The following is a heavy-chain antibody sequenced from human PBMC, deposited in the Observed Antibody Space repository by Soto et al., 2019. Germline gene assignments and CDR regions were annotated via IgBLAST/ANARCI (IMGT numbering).Heavy chain of an antibody. Sequence: PSETLSLTCAVYGGSFSGYYWRWIRQPPGKGLKWIGYIYYSGSTNYNPSLKSRVTISVDTSKNQFSLKLSSVTAADTAVYYCVSHRPYCSGGSCYFDDWFDPWGQGTLVTVSS. J-gene: IGHJ5*02. CDR3: VSHRPYCSGGSCYFDDWFDP. CDR1: GGSFSGYY. V-gene: IGHV4-59*08. CDR2: IYYSGST. D-gene: IGHD2-15*01.